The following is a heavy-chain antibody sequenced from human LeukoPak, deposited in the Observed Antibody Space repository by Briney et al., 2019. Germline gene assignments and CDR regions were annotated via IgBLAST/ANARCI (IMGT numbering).Heavy chain of an antibody. D-gene: IGHD3-22*01. CDR1: GFTFSSYS. CDR3: ARRITMIVVVMEYFDY. V-gene: IGHV4-34*01. J-gene: IGHJ4*02. CDR2: INHSGST. Sequence: GSLRLSCAASGFTFSSYSMNWVRQAPGKGLEWIGEINHSGSTNYNPSLKSRVTISVDTSKNQFSLKLSSVTAADTAVYYCARRITMIVVVMEYFDYWGQGTLVTVSS.